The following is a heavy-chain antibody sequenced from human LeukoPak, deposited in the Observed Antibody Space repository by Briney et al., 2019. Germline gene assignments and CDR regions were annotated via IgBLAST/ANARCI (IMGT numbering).Heavy chain of an antibody. Sequence: SETLSLTCTVSGDSISSYYWSWIRQPAGKGLEWIGRIYTSGSTNYNPSLKSRVTMSVDTSKNQFSLKLSSVTAADTAVYYCARDQYYYGSGSYGLDYWGQGTLVTVSS. D-gene: IGHD3-10*01. V-gene: IGHV4-4*07. J-gene: IGHJ4*02. CDR3: ARDQYYYGSGSYGLDY. CDR2: IYTSGST. CDR1: GDSISSYY.